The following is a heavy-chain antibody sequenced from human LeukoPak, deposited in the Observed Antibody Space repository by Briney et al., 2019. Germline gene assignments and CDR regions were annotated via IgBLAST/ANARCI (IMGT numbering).Heavy chain of an antibody. Sequence: ASVKVSCKTSGYTFTSYYMHWVRRAPGQGLEWMGIINPRGGSATSAQKFQGRVTLTRDTSTSTFYMDLSSLRSQDTAVYYCARDYHGSGSLTTFDYWGQGTLVTVSS. CDR1: GYTFTSYY. CDR3: ARDYHGSGSLTTFDY. J-gene: IGHJ4*02. D-gene: IGHD3-10*01. V-gene: IGHV1-46*01. CDR2: INPRGGSA.